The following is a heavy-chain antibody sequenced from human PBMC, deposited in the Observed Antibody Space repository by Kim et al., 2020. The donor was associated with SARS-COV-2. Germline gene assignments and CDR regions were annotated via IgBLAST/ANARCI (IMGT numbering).Heavy chain of an antibody. CDR1: GGSISSYY. CDR3: ARARAFNNGYSSGWYCDYYGMDV. V-gene: IGHV4-4*07. Sequence: SETLSLTCTVSGGSISSYYWSWIRQPAGKGLEWIGRIYTSGSTNYNPSLKSRVTMSVDTYKNQFSLKLSSVTAADTAVYYCARARAFNNGYSSGWYCDYYGMDVWGQGTTVTVSS. D-gene: IGHD6-19*01. J-gene: IGHJ6*02. CDR2: IYTSGST.